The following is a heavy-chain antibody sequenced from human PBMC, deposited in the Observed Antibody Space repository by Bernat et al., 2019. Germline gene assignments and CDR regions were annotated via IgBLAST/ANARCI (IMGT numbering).Heavy chain of an antibody. J-gene: IGHJ4*02. CDR3: AGEDPTTSIYFDY. Sequence: QVQLVESGGGVVQPGRSLRLSCAASGFTFSSYGMHWVRQAPGKGLEWVAVIWYDGSNKYNADSVKGRFTISRYNSKNTLYLQMNSLRAEETAVYYCAGEDPTTSIYFDYWGQGTLVTVCS. D-gene: IGHD4-17*01. CDR2: IWYDGSNK. CDR1: GFTFSSYG. V-gene: IGHV3-33*01.